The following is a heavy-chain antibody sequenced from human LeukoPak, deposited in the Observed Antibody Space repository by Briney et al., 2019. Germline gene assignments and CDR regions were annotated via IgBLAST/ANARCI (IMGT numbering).Heavy chain of an antibody. V-gene: IGHV1-69*04. CDR1: GGTFSSYA. J-gene: IGHJ5*02. CDR2: IIPILGIA. D-gene: IGHD3-22*01. Sequence: SVKVSCKASGGTFSSYAVSWVRQAPGQGLEWMGRIIPILGIANYAQKFQGRVTITADKSTSTAYMELSSLRSEDTAVYYCARASIRTYYYDSSGQNWFDPWGQGTLVTVSS. CDR3: ARASIRTYYYDSSGQNWFDP.